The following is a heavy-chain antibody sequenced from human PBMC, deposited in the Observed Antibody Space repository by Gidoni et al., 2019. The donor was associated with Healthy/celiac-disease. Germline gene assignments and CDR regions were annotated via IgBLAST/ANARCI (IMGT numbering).Heavy chain of an antibody. V-gene: IGHV3-30-3*01. CDR3: ARDGGGYSSSFYYFDY. CDR1: GFTFSSYA. D-gene: IGHD6-6*01. CDR2: ISYDGSNK. Sequence: QVQLVESGGGVVQPGRSLRLSCAASGFTFSSYAMHWVRQATGKGLEWVAVISYDGSNKYYADSVKGRFTSSRDNSKNTLYLQMNSLRAEDTAVYYCARDGGGYSSSFYYFDYWGQGTLVTVSS. J-gene: IGHJ4*02.